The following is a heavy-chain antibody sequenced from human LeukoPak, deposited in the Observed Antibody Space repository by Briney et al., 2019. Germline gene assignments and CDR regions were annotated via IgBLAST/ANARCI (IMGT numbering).Heavy chain of an antibody. J-gene: IGHJ5*02. CDR2: IYYSGTT. D-gene: IGHD3-10*01. Sequence: SETLSLTCSVSGGSISSPNHDWAWIRQSPGQGLEWIGSIYYSGTTYYNLSLKSRVTLSVDTSQNQFSLKLSSVTAADTAIYFCARSLGANTWVGNWFDPWGQGTLVTVSP. V-gene: IGHV4-39*01. CDR3: ARSLGANTWVGNWFDP. CDR1: GGSISSPNHD.